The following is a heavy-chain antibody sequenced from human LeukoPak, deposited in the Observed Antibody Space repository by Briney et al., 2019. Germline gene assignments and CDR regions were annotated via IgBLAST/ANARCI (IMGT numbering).Heavy chain of an antibody. Sequence: GGSLRLSCAASGFTFNNYDMHWVRQAPGKGLEWVAFIRSDGSNKYYADSVKGRFSISRDNSKNTLYLQMNSLRTEDTAVYYCARVPSTVRIRGPYFDYWGQGTLVTVSS. CDR2: IRSDGSNK. CDR3: ARVPSTVRIRGPYFDY. J-gene: IGHJ4*02. D-gene: IGHD1-1*01. CDR1: GFTFNNYD. V-gene: IGHV3-30*02.